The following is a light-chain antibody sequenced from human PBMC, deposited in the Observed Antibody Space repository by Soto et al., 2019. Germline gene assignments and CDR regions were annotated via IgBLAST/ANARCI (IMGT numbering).Light chain of an antibody. CDR1: SSDVGGYNY. V-gene: IGLV2-14*01. Sequence: QSALTQPASVSGSPGQSITISCTGTSSDVGGYNYVSWYQQHPGKAPKLMIYDVSNRPSGVSDRFSGSKSGNTASLTISGVQAEVEVGYYCCSYTRRGTHLVFGEGTKVTVL. CDR2: DVS. CDR3: CSYTRRGTHLV. J-gene: IGLJ2*01.